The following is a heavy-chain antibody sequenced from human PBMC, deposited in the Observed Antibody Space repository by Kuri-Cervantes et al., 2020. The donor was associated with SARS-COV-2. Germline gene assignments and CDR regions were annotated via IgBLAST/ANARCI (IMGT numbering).Heavy chain of an antibody. CDR2: ISGSGGST. D-gene: IGHD4-17*01. Sequence: GESLKISCAASGFTFSSYAMSWVRQAPGKGLEWVSAISGSGGSTYYADAVKGRFTIYRDNAKNSLFLQMNSLRAEDTAVYYCARDLDGDWWFDPWGQGTLVTVSS. V-gene: IGHV3-23*01. J-gene: IGHJ5*02. CDR3: ARDLDGDWWFDP. CDR1: GFTFSSYA.